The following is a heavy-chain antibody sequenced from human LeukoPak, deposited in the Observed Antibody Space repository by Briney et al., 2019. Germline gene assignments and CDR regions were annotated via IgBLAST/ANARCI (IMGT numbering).Heavy chain of an antibody. CDR2: ISSSSSYI. J-gene: IGHJ5*02. CDR3: ARDLIAVAGTNWFDP. V-gene: IGHV3-21*01. Sequence: GGSLRLSCAASGFTFSSYSMNWVRQAPGKGLEWVSSISSSSSYIYYADSVKGRFTISRDNAKNSLYLQTNSLRAEDTAVYYCARDLIAVAGTNWFDPWGQGTLVTVSS. CDR1: GFTFSSYS. D-gene: IGHD6-19*01.